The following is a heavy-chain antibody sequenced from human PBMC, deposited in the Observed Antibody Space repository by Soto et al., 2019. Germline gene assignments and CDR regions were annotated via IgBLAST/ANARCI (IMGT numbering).Heavy chain of an antibody. Sequence: SETLSLTCSVSGAALNSGNYYWSWIRQVPGKGLEWIGHIYVTGAVDYNPSLRDRITISQDTSERQFSLNLRLVTAADTAVYYCARPRIATNNYKWFDPWGQGTLVTVSS. CDR2: IYVTGAV. CDR1: GAALNSGNYY. V-gene: IGHV4-31*03. J-gene: IGHJ5*02. D-gene: IGHD2-21*01. CDR3: ARPRIATNNYKWFDP.